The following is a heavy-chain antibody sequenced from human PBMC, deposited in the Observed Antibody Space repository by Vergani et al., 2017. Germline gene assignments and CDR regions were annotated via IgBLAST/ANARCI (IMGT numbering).Heavy chain of an antibody. CDR3: ARDQGAEHFDWLLDDY. J-gene: IGHJ4*02. V-gene: IGHV3-30-3*01. CDR2: ISYDGSNK. Sequence: QVQLVESGGGVVQPGRSLRLSCAASGFTFSSYAMHWVRQAPGKGLEWVAVISYDGSNKYYADSVKGRFTITRDNSKNTLYLQMNSLRAEDTAVYYCARDQGAEHFDWLLDDYWGQGTLVTVSS. D-gene: IGHD3-9*01. CDR1: GFTFSSYA.